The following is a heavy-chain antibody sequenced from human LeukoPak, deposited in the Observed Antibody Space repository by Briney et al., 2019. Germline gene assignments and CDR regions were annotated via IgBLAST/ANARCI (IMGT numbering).Heavy chain of an antibody. CDR2: TYTSGST. CDR1: GGSISSSSYY. CDR3: ARPVPERFFQLNPEGYYDY. Sequence: PSETLSLTCTVSGGSISSSSYYWSWIRQPAGKGLEWIGRTYTSGSTNYNPSLKSRVTMSVDTSKNQFSLKLSSVTAADTAVYYCARPVPERFFQLNPEGYYDYWGQGTLVTVSS. D-gene: IGHD3-3*01. J-gene: IGHJ4*02. V-gene: IGHV4-61*02.